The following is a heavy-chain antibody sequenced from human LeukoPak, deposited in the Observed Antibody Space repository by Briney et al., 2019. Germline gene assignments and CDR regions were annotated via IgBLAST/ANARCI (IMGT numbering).Heavy chain of an antibody. D-gene: IGHD2-8*02. V-gene: IGHV4-59*01. Sequence: AETLSLTCTVSGGSISSDYWSWIRQPPGRGLEWIGYIYYSGSTNYNPSLESRVTISVDTSKNQFSLKLSSVTAADTAVYYCGRVNRVRVPGGAGYYYYMEVWGEGTTVTVSS. J-gene: IGHJ6*03. CDR1: GGSISSDY. CDR2: IYYSGST. CDR3: GRVNRVRVPGGAGYYYYMEV.